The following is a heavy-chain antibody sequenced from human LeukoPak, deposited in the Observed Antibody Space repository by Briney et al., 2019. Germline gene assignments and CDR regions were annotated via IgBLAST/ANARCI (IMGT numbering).Heavy chain of an antibody. CDR2: ISVRSNYI. V-gene: IGHV3-21*01. Sequence: GGSLRLSCVASGYTFSSFSINWVRQAPGKGLEWVSSISVRSNYIYYADSVRGRFSISRDDARNSLYLQIDSLRGDDTAVYYXXXXXRNYDSSGYYYYYDYWGQGTLVTVSS. CDR3: XXXXRNYDSSGYYYYYDY. D-gene: IGHD3-22*01. CDR1: GYTFSSFS. J-gene: IGHJ4*02.